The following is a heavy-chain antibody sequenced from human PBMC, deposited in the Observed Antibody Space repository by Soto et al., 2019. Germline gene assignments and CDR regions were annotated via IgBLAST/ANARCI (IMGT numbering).Heavy chain of an antibody. CDR3: ANDLLRYFDWSPFDY. J-gene: IGHJ4*02. D-gene: IGHD3-9*01. CDR1: GFTFSNYG. Sequence: QVQLVESGGGVVQPGRSLRLSCAASGFTFSNYGMHWVRQAPGKGLEWVAVMSYDGSNTYYADSVKGLFTISRDNSKNTLYLPMSILRAEDTAVYYCANDLLRYFDWSPFDYWGQGTLVTVSS. V-gene: IGHV3-30*18. CDR2: MSYDGSNT.